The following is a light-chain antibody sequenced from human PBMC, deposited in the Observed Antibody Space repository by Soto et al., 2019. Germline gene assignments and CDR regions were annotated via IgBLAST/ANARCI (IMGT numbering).Light chain of an antibody. V-gene: IGLV2-23*03. J-gene: IGLJ2*01. CDR1: SSDVGTYNL. CDR3: CSYAGISTFVV. Sequence: QSALTQPASVSGSPGQSITISCTGTSSDVGTYNLVSWYQQHPGKAPKLMIYEGSKRPSGVSNRFSGSKSGNMASLTISGLQAEDEADYYCCSYAGISTFVVFGGGTKVTVL. CDR2: EGS.